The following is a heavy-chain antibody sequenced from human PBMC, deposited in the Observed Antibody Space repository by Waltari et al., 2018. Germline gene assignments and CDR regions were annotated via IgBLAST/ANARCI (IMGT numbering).Heavy chain of an antibody. Sequence: QLQLQESGPGLVKPSENLSLTCTVSGGSISSSSYYWGWIRQPPGKVLEWIGSIYYSGSTYYNPSLKSRVTISVDTSKNQFSLKLSSVTAADTAVYYCASTYGDYEYNWFDPWGQGTLVTFSS. V-gene: IGHV4-39*01. CDR3: ASTYGDYEYNWFDP. CDR1: GGSISSSSYY. J-gene: IGHJ5*02. D-gene: IGHD4-17*01. CDR2: IYYSGST.